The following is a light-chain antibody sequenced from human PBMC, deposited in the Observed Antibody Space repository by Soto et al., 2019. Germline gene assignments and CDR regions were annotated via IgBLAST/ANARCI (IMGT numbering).Light chain of an antibody. CDR3: SSYTSSTAYI. CDR1: SSDVGGYNY. V-gene: IGLV2-14*03. J-gene: IGLJ1*01. Sequence: ALTQPASVSGSPGQSITISCTGTSSDVGGYNYVSWYQQHPGDAPKLMIYHVTNRPSGVSNRFSGSKSGNTASLTISGLQAEDEADYYCSSYTSSTAYIFGTGTKVTVL. CDR2: HVT.